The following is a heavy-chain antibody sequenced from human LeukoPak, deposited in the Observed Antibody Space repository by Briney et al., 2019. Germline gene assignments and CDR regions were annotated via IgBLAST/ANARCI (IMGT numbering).Heavy chain of an antibody. CDR2: IWFDGSNK. D-gene: IGHD1-1*01. Sequence: HTGGSLRLSCAASGFIFSNDAMHWVRQAPGKGLEWVAFIWFDGSNKHYADSVKGRFTISRDNSEDTLYLQMNSLRAEDTAVYYCVRDPSGSGFAFDSWGQRALVTVSS. CDR3: VRDPSGSGFAFDS. CDR1: GFIFSNDA. V-gene: IGHV3-33*01. J-gene: IGHJ4*02.